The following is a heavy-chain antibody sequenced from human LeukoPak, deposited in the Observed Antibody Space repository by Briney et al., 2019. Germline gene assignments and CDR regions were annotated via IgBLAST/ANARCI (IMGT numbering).Heavy chain of an antibody. CDR3: AREPRGAIRRYDY. CDR2: MNPNSGNT. V-gene: IGHV1-8*03. D-gene: IGHD2-2*02. Sequence: ASVKVSCKASGYTFTSYDINWVRQATGRGLEWMGWMNPNSGNTGYAQKFQGRVTITRNTSISTAYMELSSLRSEDTAVYYCAREPRGAIRRYDYWGQGTLVTVSS. CDR1: GYTFTSYD. J-gene: IGHJ4*02.